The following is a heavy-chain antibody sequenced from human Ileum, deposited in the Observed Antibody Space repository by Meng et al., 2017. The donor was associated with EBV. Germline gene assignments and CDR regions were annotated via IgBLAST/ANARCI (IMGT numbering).Heavy chain of an antibody. CDR2: IKSTTDGGTT. J-gene: IGHJ4*02. V-gene: IGHV3-15*01. CDR3: EGWRY. D-gene: IGHD2-15*01. CDR1: GFTFSNAW. Sequence: EVQLVESGGGLVKPGGSLRLSCAASGFTFSNAWMTWVRQAPGKGLGWVGRIKSTTDGGTTDYAAPVKGRFTISRDDSKNTLFLQMDSLKTEDTAVYYCEGWRYWGQGTLVTVSS.